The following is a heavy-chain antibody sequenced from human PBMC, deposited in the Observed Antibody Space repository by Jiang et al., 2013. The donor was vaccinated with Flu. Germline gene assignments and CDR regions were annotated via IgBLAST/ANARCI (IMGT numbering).Heavy chain of an antibody. Sequence: VQLVESGGGLVKPGGSLRLSCAASGFTFSTYTMSWVRQAPGKGLEWVSSISSSSTYILFADSLKGRFTISRDNARNSLFLQMNSLRAEDTAVYHCVRDTGGHSPYDYWGQGTLVTVSS. J-gene: IGHJ4*02. CDR1: GFTFSTYT. V-gene: IGHV3-21*01. CDR3: VRDTGGHSPYDY. D-gene: IGHD2-8*02. CDR2: ISSSSTYI.